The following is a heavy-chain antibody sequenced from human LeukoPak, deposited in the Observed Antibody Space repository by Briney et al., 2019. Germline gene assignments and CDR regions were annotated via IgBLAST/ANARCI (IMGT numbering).Heavy chain of an antibody. Sequence: ASVKVSCKASGYTFTGYYMHWVRQAPGQGLEWMGWINPNSGGTNYAQKFQGRVTMTRDTSISTAYMELSRLRSDDTAVYYCARDHELEGSLIYFDYWGQGTLVTVSS. D-gene: IGHD1-1*01. V-gene: IGHV1-2*02. J-gene: IGHJ4*02. CDR2: INPNSGGT. CDR1: GYTFTGYY. CDR3: ARDHELEGSLIYFDY.